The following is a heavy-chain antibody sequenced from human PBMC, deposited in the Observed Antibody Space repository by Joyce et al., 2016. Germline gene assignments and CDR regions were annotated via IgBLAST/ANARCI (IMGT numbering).Heavy chain of an antibody. CDR3: ARSQWLAPLSY. CDR2: ITHSGAT. D-gene: IGHD6-19*01. V-gene: IGHV4-34*01. Sequence: QVQLQQWGAGLLKPSDTLSLTCAVSGGPFRGFFWNWIRQPPGKGLEWIGDITHSGATNYNSALKSRVTISIDTSKNQFYLKLNSITAADTATYFCARSQWLAPLSYCGKGTLVTVSS. CDR1: GGPFRGFF. J-gene: IGHJ4*02.